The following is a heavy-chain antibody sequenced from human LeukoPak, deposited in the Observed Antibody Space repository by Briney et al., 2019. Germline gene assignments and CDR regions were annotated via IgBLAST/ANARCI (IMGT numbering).Heavy chain of an antibody. Sequence: GGSLRLSCAASGFTFDDYAMHWVRQAPGKGLEWVSLISWDGGSTYYADSVKGRFTISRDNSKNSLYLQMNSLRAEDTALYYCAKDMTGFGGSYFDYWGQGTLVTVSS. D-gene: IGHD3-10*01. CDR1: GFTFDDYA. CDR3: AKDMTGFGGSYFDY. V-gene: IGHV3-43D*03. J-gene: IGHJ4*02. CDR2: ISWDGGST.